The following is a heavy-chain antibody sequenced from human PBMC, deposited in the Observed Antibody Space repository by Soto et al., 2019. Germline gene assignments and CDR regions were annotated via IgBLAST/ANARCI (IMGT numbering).Heavy chain of an antibody. CDR1: GFSFSDSG. CDR2: IRRKTNNYAT. V-gene: IGHV3-73*01. CDR3: TRLTYYMDV. Sequence: GGSLRLSCAASGFSFSDSGIHWVRQASGKGLEWVGRIRRKTNNYATAYAASVEGRFSISRDDSKNTAFLQMNSLKTEDTAVYYSTRLTYYMDVWGKGTTVTVPQ. D-gene: IGHD2-21*01. J-gene: IGHJ6*04.